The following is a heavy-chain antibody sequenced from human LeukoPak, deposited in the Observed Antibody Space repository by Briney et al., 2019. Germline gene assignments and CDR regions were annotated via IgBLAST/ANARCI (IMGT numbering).Heavy chain of an antibody. CDR1: GFTFNNYA. Sequence: GGSLRLSCAASGFTFNNYALTWVRQAPGKGLEWVAFIRYDGSNKYYADSVKGRFTISRDNSKNTLYLQMNSLRAEDTAVYYCAKDGYCSSTSCYMESAFDIWGQGTMVTVSS. V-gene: IGHV3-30*02. D-gene: IGHD2-2*02. CDR2: IRYDGSNK. J-gene: IGHJ3*02. CDR3: AKDGYCSSTSCYMESAFDI.